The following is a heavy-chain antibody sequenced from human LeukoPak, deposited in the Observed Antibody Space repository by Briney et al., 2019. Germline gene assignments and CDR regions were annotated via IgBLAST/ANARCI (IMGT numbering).Heavy chain of an antibody. Sequence: GGSMRLSCAASGFTFGNSWVHWVRQAPGKGLVWVSLINADGSTATYADSVKGRFTISRDNARNTLSLQMNSLTIEDTAVYYCVVVVEPPDSDGFDVWGQGTMITVSS. CDR3: VVVVEPPDSDGFDV. CDR1: GFTFGNSW. J-gene: IGHJ3*01. CDR2: INADGSTA. V-gene: IGHV3-74*01. D-gene: IGHD1-14*01.